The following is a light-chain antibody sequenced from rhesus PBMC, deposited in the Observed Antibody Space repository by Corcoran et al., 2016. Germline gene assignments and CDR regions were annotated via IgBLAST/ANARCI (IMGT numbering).Light chain of an antibody. CDR3: QRENNWLS. CDR2: GAS. Sequence: IVMTQSPATLSLSPGERATLSCRASQSVSSRLAWYQQKPGQAPRLLIYGASSRVTAIPDRFSGSGSGTDFPLPISSLEPEDVAVYFCQRENNWLSFGGGTKVELK. J-gene: IGKJ4*01. CDR1: QSVSSR. V-gene: IGKV3-17*02.